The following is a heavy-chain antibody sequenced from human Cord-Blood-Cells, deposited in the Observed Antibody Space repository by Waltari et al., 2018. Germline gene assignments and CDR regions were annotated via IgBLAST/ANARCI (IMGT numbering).Heavy chain of an antibody. D-gene: IGHD3-3*01. CDR1: GLSLSTIAGG. V-gene: IGHV2-5*02. CDR3: AHSYDFWSGYHNWFDP. CDR2: MYWDDDK. J-gene: IGHJ5*02. Sequence: QITLTESGPTLVKPTQTLTLTCTFSGLSLSTIAGGVGWIRQPPGKALEWLALMYWDDDKRYSQSLKNRLTITNDTSKNQVVLTMTNMDTVETATEYCAHSYDFWSGYHNWFDPWGQGTLVTVSS.